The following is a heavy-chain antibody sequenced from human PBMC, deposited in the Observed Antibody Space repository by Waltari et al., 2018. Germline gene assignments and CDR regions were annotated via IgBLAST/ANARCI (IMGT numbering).Heavy chain of an antibody. CDR3: TNGFGFFVH. J-gene: IGHJ4*02. D-gene: IGHD3-16*01. CDR1: GFSFTDFTSG. V-gene: IGHV3-48*01. CDR2: ISPDGKSF. Sequence: DVQLVEAGGGLVQPGKSLRLSFKAPGFSFTDFTSGMTRVRQAPGKGLERVAYISPDGKSFFYADSVRGRFTISRDNANNSVFLQMSNLRVDDTAVYFCTNGFGFFVHWGQGTLVTVSS.